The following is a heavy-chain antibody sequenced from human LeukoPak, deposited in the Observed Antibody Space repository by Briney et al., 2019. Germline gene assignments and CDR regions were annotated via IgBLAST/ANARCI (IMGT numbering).Heavy chain of an antibody. CDR1: GYSFTNYW. CDR3: ARQYQDYFDY. CDR2: IYPGDSDT. J-gene: IGHJ4*02. Sequence: GESLKTSCKGSGYSFTNYWIDWVRQMPGKGLEWMGIIYPGDSDTRYSPSFQGQVTISADKSISTAYLQWSSLKASDTAMYYCARQYQDYFDYWGQGTLVTVSS. D-gene: IGHD2-2*01. V-gene: IGHV5-51*01.